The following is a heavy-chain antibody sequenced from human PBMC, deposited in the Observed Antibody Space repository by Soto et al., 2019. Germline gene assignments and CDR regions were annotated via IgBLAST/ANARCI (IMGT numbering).Heavy chain of an antibody. V-gene: IGHV4-39*01. CDR1: GGSTSSRNYY. CDR2: INYSGDT. D-gene: IGHD4-4*01. J-gene: IGHJ4*02. Sequence: SETLSLTCTVSGGSTSSRNYYWGWIRQPPGEGLEWIGNINYSGDTYYNPSLKSRVTISVDTSKNQLSLKVSSVTAADTAVYYCARRSGLQFFDYWGQGTLVTVSS. CDR3: ARRSGLQFFDY.